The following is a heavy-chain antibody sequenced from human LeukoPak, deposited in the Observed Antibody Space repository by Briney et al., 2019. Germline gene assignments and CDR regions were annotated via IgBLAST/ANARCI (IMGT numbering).Heavy chain of an antibody. CDR1: GFIFSNYW. J-gene: IGHJ4*02. CDR2: IKQDGSET. V-gene: IGHV3-7*01. Sequence: GGSLRLSCATSGFIFSNYWMSWVRQAPGKGLEWVANIKQDGSETYYVDSVEGRFTISRDDAKNSLYLQMNSLRAEDTAVYYCAKDLVSMTTVTTFDYWGQGTLVTVSS. CDR3: AKDLVSMTTVTTFDY. D-gene: IGHD4-17*01.